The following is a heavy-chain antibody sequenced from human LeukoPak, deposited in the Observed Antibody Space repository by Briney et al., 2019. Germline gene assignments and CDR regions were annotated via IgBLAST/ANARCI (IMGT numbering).Heavy chain of an antibody. D-gene: IGHD2-15*01. CDR3: XKLYCSGGSCYYFDY. J-gene: IGHJ4*02. CDR1: GFTFSSYA. CDR2: ISGSGGST. V-gene: IGHV3-23*01. Sequence: GGSLRLSCAASGFTFSSYAMSWVRQAPGKGLEWVSAISGSGGSTYYADSVKGRFTISRDNSKNTLYLQMNSLRAEDTAAYYCXKLYCSGGSCYYFDYWGQGTLVTVSS.